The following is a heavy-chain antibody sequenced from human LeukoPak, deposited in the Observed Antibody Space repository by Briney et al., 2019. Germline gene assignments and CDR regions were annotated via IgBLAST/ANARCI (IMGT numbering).Heavy chain of an antibody. J-gene: IGHJ4*02. Sequence: ASVKVSCKASGYTFTCFDINWVRQATGQGLEWMGWMNTNSGKTGYAQTFQGRVTMTRDTSISTAYMDLSRLRSDDTAVYYCVQFELDYWGQGTLVTVSS. D-gene: IGHD1-7*01. V-gene: IGHV1-8*01. CDR3: VQFELDY. CDR1: GYTFTCFD. CDR2: MNTNSGKT.